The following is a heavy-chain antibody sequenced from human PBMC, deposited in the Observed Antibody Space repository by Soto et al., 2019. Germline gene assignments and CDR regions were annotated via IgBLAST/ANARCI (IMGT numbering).Heavy chain of an antibody. CDR1: GFTFSSYG. CDR3: ARDNYDFWSVFLQHYYYYGMVG. J-gene: IGHJ6*02. CDR2: IWYDGSNK. V-gene: IGHV3-33*01. Sequence: GGSLRLSCAAPGFTFSSYGMHWVRQAPGKGLEWVAVIWYDGSNKYYADSVKGRFTISRDNSKSTLYLQMNSLRAEDTAVYYCARDNYDFWSVFLQHYYYYGMVGWGQGTTVTVFS. D-gene: IGHD3-3*01.